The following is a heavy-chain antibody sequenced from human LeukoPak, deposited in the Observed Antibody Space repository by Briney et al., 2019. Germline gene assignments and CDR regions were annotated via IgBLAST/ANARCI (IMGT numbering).Heavy chain of an antibody. Sequence: ASVKVSCKASGYTFTNHGMSWVRQAPGQGLEWMGWISGYNGNTNYAQKFEGRVTMTTDTSSSTAYMELRSLRSDDTAVYYCARAGRSGSDFFLLDYWGQGTLFTVSS. V-gene: IGHV1-18*01. CDR1: GYTFTNHG. CDR2: ISGYNGNT. D-gene: IGHD5-12*01. J-gene: IGHJ4*02. CDR3: ARAGRSGSDFFLLDY.